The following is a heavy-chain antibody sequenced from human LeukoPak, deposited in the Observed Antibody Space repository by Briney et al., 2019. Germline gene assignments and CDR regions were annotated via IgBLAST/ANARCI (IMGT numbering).Heavy chain of an antibody. CDR3: ARAVVGAIHDAFDI. V-gene: IGHV3-7*01. J-gene: IGHJ3*02. CDR2: IKQDGSEK. Sequence: GGSLRLSFAASGFTFSSYWMSWVRQAPGKGLEWVANIKQDGSEKYYVDSVKGRFTISRDNAKNSLYLQMNSLRAEDTAVYYCARAVVGAIHDAFDIWGQGTMVTVSS. CDR1: GFTFSSYW. D-gene: IGHD1-26*01.